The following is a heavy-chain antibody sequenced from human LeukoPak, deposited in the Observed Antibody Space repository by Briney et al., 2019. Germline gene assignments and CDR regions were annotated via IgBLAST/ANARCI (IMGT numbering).Heavy chain of an antibody. D-gene: IGHD6-13*01. V-gene: IGHV1-18*01. J-gene: IGHJ6*03. CDR2: ISAYNGNT. CDR1: GYTFTSYG. Sequence: ASVKVSCKASGYTFTSYGISWVRQAPGQGLEWMGWISAYNGNTNYAQKLQGRVTMTTDTSTSTAYMELRSLRSDDTAVYYCARDHVEYSSSWFGYYYMDVWGKGTTVTVS. CDR3: ARDHVEYSSSWFGYYYMDV.